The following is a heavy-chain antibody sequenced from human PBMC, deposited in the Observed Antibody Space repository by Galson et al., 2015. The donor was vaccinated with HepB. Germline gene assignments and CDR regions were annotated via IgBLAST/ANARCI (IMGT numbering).Heavy chain of an antibody. CDR1: GFTFDDYA. V-gene: IGHV3-9*01. CDR2: ISWNSGSI. Sequence: SLRLSCAASGFTFDDYAMHWVRQAPGKGLEWVSGISWNSGSIGYADAVKGRFTISRDNAKNSLYLQMNSLGAEDTALYYCAKELAAAGERGFDYWGQGTLVTVSS. D-gene: IGHD6-13*01. J-gene: IGHJ4*02. CDR3: AKELAAAGERGFDY.